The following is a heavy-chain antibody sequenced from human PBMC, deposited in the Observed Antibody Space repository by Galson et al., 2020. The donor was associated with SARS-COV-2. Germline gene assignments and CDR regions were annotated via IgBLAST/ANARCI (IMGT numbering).Heavy chain of an antibody. CDR2: TYYSGST. D-gene: IGHD2-15*01. CDR3: ARLLDCSGGSCPHNWCDP. J-gene: IGHJ5*02. V-gene: IGHV4-39*01. CDR1: GGPNSSSSYY. Sequence: SKTLSLTCTVSGGPNSSSSYYWGWIRQPPGKGMEWIGSTYYSGSTYYNPSLKSRVTISVDTSKNQFSLKLSSVTAADTAVYYCARLLDCSGGSCPHNWCDPWGQGTLVTVSS.